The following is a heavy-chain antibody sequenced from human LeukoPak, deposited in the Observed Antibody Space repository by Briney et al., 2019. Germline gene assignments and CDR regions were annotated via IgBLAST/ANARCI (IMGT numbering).Heavy chain of an antibody. V-gene: IGHV1-69*01. J-gene: IGHJ3*02. CDR2: IILIFGTA. CDR1: GGTFSSYA. CDR3: ARSEAEDDAFDI. Sequence: SVKVSCKASGGTFSSYAISWVRQAPGQGLEWMGGIILIFGTANYAQKCQGRVTITADESTSTAYMELSSLRSEDTAVYYCARSEAEDDAFDIWGQGTMVTVSS.